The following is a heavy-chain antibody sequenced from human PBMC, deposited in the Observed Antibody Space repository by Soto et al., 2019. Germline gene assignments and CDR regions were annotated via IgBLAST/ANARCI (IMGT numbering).Heavy chain of an antibody. D-gene: IGHD5-12*01. CDR2: ISNSGST. CDR1: GGSISSDY. J-gene: IGHJ6*02. CDR3: ASGYSGARADV. V-gene: IGHV4-59*01. Sequence: SETLSLTCTVSGGSISSDYWSWIRQPPGKGLEWIGYISNSGSTNHNPSLKSRVSISGPTSRNQFSLKLTSVTAEDTAVYYCASGYSGARADVWGQGTTVIVSS.